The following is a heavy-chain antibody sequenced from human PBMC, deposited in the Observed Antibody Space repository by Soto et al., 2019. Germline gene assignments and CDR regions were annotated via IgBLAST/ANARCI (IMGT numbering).Heavy chain of an antibody. D-gene: IGHD3-10*01. CDR2: ISWNSGSI. CDR1: GSTFDDYA. J-gene: IGHJ6*02. CDR3: AKDMGGSGSPDYYYYGMDV. Sequence: GGSLRLSCAASGSTFDDYAMHWVRQAPGKGLEWVSGISWNSGSIGYADSVKGRLTISRDNAKKSLYLQMNSLRAEDTALYYCAKDMGGSGSPDYYYYGMDVWGQGTTVTVSS. V-gene: IGHV3-9*01.